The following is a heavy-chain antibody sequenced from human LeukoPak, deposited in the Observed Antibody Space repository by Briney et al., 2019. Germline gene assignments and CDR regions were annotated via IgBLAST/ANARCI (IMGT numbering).Heavy chain of an antibody. Sequence: GGSLRLSCEASGVTFSSYVMSWVRQAPGKGPEWVSGISGSGGGTYYADSVKGRFAISRDNSKNTLYLQMSSLKTEDTAVYYCARGFRYGSNWGFDYWGQGTLVTVSS. V-gene: IGHV3-23*01. CDR3: ARGFRYGSNWGFDY. J-gene: IGHJ4*02. CDR1: GVTFSSYV. CDR2: ISGSGGGT. D-gene: IGHD5-24*01.